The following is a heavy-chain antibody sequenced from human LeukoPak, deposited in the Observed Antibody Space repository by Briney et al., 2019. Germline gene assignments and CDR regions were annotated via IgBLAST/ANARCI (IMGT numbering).Heavy chain of an antibody. CDR1: GFTFSSYA. V-gene: IGHV3-23*01. D-gene: IGHD5-12*01. Sequence: GGSLRLSCAASGFTFSSYAMSWVRQAPGKGLEGVSSISGSGGGTYYADSVKGRFTVSRDNSKNTLSLQMNSLRAEDTAVYYCAKEVDRTSPFDYWGQGTLVIVSS. CDR2: ISGSGGGT. J-gene: IGHJ4*02. CDR3: AKEVDRTSPFDY.